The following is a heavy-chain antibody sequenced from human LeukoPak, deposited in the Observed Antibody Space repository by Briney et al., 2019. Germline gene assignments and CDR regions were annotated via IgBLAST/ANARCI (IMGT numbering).Heavy chain of an antibody. CDR1: GDSISSYS. CDR3: ASQEAWSPHAFDI. J-gene: IGHJ3*02. D-gene: IGHD2-8*02. V-gene: IGHV4-59*01. Sequence: SETLSLTCTVSGDSISSYSWSWIRQPPGKGLERIGYIYYSGSTNYNPSLTSRVTISVDTSKNQFSLKLSSVTAADTAVYYCASQEAWSPHAFDIWGQRTMVTVSS. CDR2: IYYSGST.